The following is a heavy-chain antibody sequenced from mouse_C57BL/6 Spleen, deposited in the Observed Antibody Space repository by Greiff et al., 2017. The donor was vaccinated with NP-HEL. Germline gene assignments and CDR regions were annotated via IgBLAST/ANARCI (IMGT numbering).Heavy chain of an antibody. CDR1: GYTFTSYN. J-gene: IGHJ4*01. CDR2: IYPGNGDT. Sequence: QVQLKESGAELVRPGASVKMSCKASGYTFTSYNMHWVKQTPRQGLEWIGAIYPGNGDTSYNQKFKGKATLTVDKSSSTAYMQLSSLTSEDSAVYFCARGYYDYDEKAYAMDYWGQGTSVTVSS. CDR3: ARGYYDYDEKAYAMDY. D-gene: IGHD2-4*01. V-gene: IGHV1-12*01.